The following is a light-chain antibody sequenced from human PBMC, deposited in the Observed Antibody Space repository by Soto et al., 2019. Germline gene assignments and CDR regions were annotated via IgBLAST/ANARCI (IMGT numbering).Light chain of an antibody. Sequence: ENVMTQSPGTLSLSPGERATLSCRAIQSVSTNYVAWYQQKPGQAPRLLIYGASTRATGIADRFSGSGSGTDFTLTIRRLEPEDFAVYYCQQYGSSYPWTFGQGTKVDIK. J-gene: IGKJ1*01. V-gene: IGKV3-20*01. CDR1: QSVSTNY. CDR2: GAS. CDR3: QQYGSSYPWT.